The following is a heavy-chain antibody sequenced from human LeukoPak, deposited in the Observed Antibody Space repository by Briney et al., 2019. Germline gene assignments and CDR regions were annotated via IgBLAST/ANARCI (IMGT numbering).Heavy chain of an antibody. CDR1: GYTFTSYY. D-gene: IGHD2/OR15-2a*01. Sequence: ASVKVSCKASGYTFTSYYMHWVRQAPGQGLEWMGWINPNSGGTNYAQKFQGRVTMTRDTSISTAYMELSRLRSDDTAVYYCARDKVRWGDVIHYYYMDVWGKGTTVTISS. CDR3: ARDKVRWGDVIHYYYMDV. V-gene: IGHV1-2*02. CDR2: INPNSGGT. J-gene: IGHJ6*03.